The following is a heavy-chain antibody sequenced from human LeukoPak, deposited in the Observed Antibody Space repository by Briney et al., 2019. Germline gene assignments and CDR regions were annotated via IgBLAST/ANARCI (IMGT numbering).Heavy chain of an antibody. J-gene: IGHJ6*03. D-gene: IGHD6-13*01. V-gene: IGHV3-7*03. Sequence: PGGSLRLSCAASGFIFSSYWMSWVRQAPGKGLEWVANIKQDGSEKYYVDSVKGRFTISRDNAKNSLYLQMNSLRAEDTALYHCAREAAGALGVSYYYYMDVWGKGTTVTISS. CDR2: IKQDGSEK. CDR1: GFIFSSYW. CDR3: AREAAGALGVSYYYYMDV.